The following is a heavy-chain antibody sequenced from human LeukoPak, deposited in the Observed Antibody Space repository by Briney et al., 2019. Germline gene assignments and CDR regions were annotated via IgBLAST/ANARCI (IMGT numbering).Heavy chain of an antibody. CDR3: ERDISGTKGGVGY. Sequence: SETLSLMCSVSGGSIFGNSWIWLRQPQGKGLEGIEYIYYSGSTNYNHSLKSRVSISVDTSKNQFSLEVSSVTAADRAVYYCERDISGTKGGVGYWGRGTLVTVFS. CDR2: IYYSGST. J-gene: IGHJ4*02. CDR1: GGSIFGNS. V-gene: IGHV4-59*01. D-gene: IGHD1-1*01.